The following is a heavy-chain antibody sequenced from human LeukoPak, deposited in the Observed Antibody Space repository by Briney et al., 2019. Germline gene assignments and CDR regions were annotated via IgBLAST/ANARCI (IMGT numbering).Heavy chain of an antibody. Sequence: GGSLRLSCAASAFTFATYAMSWVRQAPGKGLEWVSFISGSGGSTHYADSVRGRFTISRDNSKSTLYPQMNSLRAEDTAIYYCAKMPAYYYDSSGYAFHFDYWGQGTLVTVSS. CDR2: ISGSGGST. CDR1: AFTFATYA. D-gene: IGHD3-22*01. J-gene: IGHJ4*02. V-gene: IGHV3-23*01. CDR3: AKMPAYYYDSSGYAFHFDY.